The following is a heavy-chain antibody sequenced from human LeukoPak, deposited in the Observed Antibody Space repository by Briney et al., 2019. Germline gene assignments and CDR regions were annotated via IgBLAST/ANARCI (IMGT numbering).Heavy chain of an antibody. Sequence: GGSLRLSCAASGFTVSSNYMSWVRQAPGKGLEWASVIYSDGRTYYADSVKGRFTISRDNSKNTVYLQMNSLRDEDTAMYYCSTTVPNVVATMITDFWGQGTLVTVSS. D-gene: IGHD5-12*01. V-gene: IGHV3-53*01. CDR2: IYSDGRT. CDR3: STTVPNVVATMITDF. J-gene: IGHJ4*02. CDR1: GFTVSSNY.